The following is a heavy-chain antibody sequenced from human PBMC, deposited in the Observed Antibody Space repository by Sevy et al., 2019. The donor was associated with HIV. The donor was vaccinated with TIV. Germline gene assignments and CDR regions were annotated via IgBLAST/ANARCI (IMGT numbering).Heavy chain of an antibody. V-gene: IGHV4-39*01. CDR1: GGSISSSSQF. CDR3: ARQLSYYDSLTGSQRGYWLDT. CDR2: VYNSGTT. J-gene: IGHJ5*01. Sequence: SETLSLTCTVSGGSISSSSQFWAWIRQSPGKGLEWIGNVYNSGTTEYNPSLKGRITISVDTSKNKFSLKLTSVTAADPAVYYCARQLSYYDSLTGSQRGYWLDTWGHGNLVTVSS. D-gene: IGHD3-9*01.